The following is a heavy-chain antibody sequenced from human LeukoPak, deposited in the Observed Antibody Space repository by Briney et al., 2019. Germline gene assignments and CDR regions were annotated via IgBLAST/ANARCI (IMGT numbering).Heavy chain of an antibody. Sequence: GGSLRLSCAASGFTFSSYSMNWVRQAPGKGLEWVSSISSSSSYIYYADSVKGRFTISRDNAKNSLYLQMNSLRAEDTAVYYCARVYYYASGSYYDYFDYWGQGTLVTVSS. CDR1: GFTFSSYS. J-gene: IGHJ4*02. D-gene: IGHD3-10*01. CDR3: ARVYYYASGSYYDYFDY. CDR2: ISSSSSYI. V-gene: IGHV3-21*01.